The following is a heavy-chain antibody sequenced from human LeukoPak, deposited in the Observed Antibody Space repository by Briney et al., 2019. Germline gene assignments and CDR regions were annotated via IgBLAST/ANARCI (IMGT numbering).Heavy chain of an antibody. CDR2: IYYSGST. J-gene: IGHJ4*02. CDR3: ARDRTLLGLFDY. CDR1: GGSISSSSYY. Sequence: SQTLSLTCTVSGGSISSSSYYWGWIRQPPGKGLEWIGSIYYSGSTYYNPSLKSRVTISVDTSKNQFSLKLSSVTAADTAVYYCARDRTLLGLFDYWGQGTLVTVSS. D-gene: IGHD1-7*01. V-gene: IGHV4-39*07.